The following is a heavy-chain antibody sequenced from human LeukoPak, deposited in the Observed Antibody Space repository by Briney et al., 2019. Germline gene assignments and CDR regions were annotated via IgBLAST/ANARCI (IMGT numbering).Heavy chain of an antibody. D-gene: IGHD6-19*01. CDR1: GGSVSSYF. CDR3: ARQGYKSGWYPTFDF. Sequence: SETLSLTCTASGGSVSSYFCSWIRRPPGKGLEWIGHVYYAGITDYNPSLQSRVTISVDPSRNQLSLKLNSVTAADTAVYYCARQGYKSGWYPTFDFWGPGTQVIVSS. J-gene: IGHJ4*02. CDR2: VYYAGIT. V-gene: IGHV4-59*02.